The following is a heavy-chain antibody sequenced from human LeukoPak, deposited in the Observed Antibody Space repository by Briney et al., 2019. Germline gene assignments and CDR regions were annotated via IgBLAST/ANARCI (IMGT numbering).Heavy chain of an antibody. Sequence: PGGSLRLSCAASGFTFSSYWMSWVRQAPGKGLEWVANIKQDGSEKYYVDSVKGRFTISRDNAKNSLYLQMNSQRAEDTAVYYCARLERWELHHFDYWGQGTLVTVSS. CDR2: IKQDGSEK. CDR1: GFTFSSYW. J-gene: IGHJ4*02. D-gene: IGHD1-26*01. CDR3: ARLERWELHHFDY. V-gene: IGHV3-7*01.